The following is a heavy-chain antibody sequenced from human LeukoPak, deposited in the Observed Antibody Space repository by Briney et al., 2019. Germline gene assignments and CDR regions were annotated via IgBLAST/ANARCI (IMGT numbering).Heavy chain of an antibody. V-gene: IGHV3-13*01. D-gene: IGHD4-11*01. J-gene: IGHJ4*02. CDR2: IGVGGDT. Sequence: PGGSLRLSCVASGFNFSKNDMHWVRQTTERRLEWVSAIGVGGDTYYTDPVKGRFTISRDNGKSSVYLQMNSLRAGDTAVYFCAKAFDYNGLRGEGGSFDCWGQGALVTVSS. CDR3: AKAFDYNGLRGEGGSFDC. CDR1: GFNFSKND.